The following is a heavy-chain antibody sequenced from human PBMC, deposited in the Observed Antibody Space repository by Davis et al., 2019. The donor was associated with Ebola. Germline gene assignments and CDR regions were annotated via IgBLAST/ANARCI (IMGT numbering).Heavy chain of an antibody. CDR2: ISSSSSYI. Sequence: GESLKISCAASGFTFSSYSMNWVRQAPGKGLEWVSSISSSSSYIYYADSVKGRFTISRDNAKNSLYLQMNSLKTEDTAVYYCTRGGYSGYDLVYWGQGTLVTVSS. J-gene: IGHJ4*02. D-gene: IGHD5-12*01. V-gene: IGHV3-21*03. CDR1: GFTFSSYS. CDR3: TRGGYSGYDLVY.